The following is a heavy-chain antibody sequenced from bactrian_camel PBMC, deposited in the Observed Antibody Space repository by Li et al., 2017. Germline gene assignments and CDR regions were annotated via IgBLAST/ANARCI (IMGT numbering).Heavy chain of an antibody. V-gene: IGHV3S10*01. J-gene: IGHJ4*01. Sequence: QLVESGGGSVQVGGSLRLSCAADGHTYRTKYYIGWFRQAPGKEREGVAAIENDGSTSYAASVKGRFTISRDNAKDTLYLQMNSLKIEDTAVYYSALGSSRQATMTARGKGTQVTVS. CDR2: IENDGST. CDR1: GHTYRTKYY. D-gene: IGHD3*01.